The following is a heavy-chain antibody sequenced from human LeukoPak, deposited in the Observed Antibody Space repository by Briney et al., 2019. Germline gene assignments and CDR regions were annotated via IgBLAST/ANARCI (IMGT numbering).Heavy chain of an antibody. CDR2: INPNSGGT. CDR3: AREKNRSLGYSYGLGY. D-gene: IGHD5-18*01. CDR1: GYTFTGYY. Sequence: ASVEVSCKASGYTFTGYYMHWVRQAPGQGLEWMGWINPNSGGTNYAQKFQGRVTMTRDTSISTAYMELSRLRSGDTAVYYCAREKNRSLGYSYGLGYWGQGTLVTVSS. V-gene: IGHV1-2*02. J-gene: IGHJ4*02.